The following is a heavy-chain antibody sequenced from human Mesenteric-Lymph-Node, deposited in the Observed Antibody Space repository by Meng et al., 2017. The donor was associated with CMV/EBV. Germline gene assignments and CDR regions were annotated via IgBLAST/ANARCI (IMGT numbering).Heavy chain of an antibody. J-gene: IGHJ3*02. V-gene: IGHV3-7*03. CDR3: AKDRSYDDAFDI. Sequence: GESLKISCAASGFTFSSYWMSWVRQAPGKGLEWVANIKQDGSEKYYVDSVKGRFTISRDNSKNSLYLQMNSLRTEDTALYYCAKDRSYDDAFDIWGQGTMVTVSS. CDR2: IKQDGSEK. CDR1: GFTFSSYW. D-gene: IGHD1-26*01.